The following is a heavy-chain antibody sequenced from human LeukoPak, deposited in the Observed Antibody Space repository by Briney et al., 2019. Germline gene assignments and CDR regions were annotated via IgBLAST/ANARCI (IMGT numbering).Heavy chain of an antibody. CDR3: ARNVGVSWGRTPSSYYFDY. D-gene: IGHD6-6*01. V-gene: IGHV4-59*08. Sequence: SETLSLTRTVSRGSISSYYWSWIRQPPGKGLEWMGYIYYIGSTNYNPSLKSRVTISVDTSKNQYSLKLSSVPAADTAVYYCARNVGVSWGRTPSSYYFDYWGQGTLVTVSS. CDR1: RGSISSYY. J-gene: IGHJ4*02. CDR2: IYYIGST.